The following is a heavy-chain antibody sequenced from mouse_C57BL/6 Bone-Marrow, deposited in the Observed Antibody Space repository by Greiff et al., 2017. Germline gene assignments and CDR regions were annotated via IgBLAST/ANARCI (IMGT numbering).Heavy chain of an antibody. Sequence: VKLVESGPGLVQPSQSLSITCTVSGFSLTSYGVHWVRPSPGKGLEWLGVIWRGGSTDYNAAFMSRLSITKDNSKSQVFFKMNSLQADDTAIYYCAIGYYWFAYWGQGTLVTVSA. J-gene: IGHJ3*01. CDR2: IWRGGST. V-gene: IGHV2-5*01. CDR3: AIGYYWFAY. D-gene: IGHD2-3*01. CDR1: GFSLTSYG.